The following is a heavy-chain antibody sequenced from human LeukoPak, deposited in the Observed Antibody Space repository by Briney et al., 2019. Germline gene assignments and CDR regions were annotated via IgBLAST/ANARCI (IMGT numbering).Heavy chain of an antibody. CDR1: GGSISSYY. D-gene: IGHD3-3*01. Sequence: SETLSLTCTVSGGSISSYYWSWIRQPPGQGQELIGYIYYSESTNYNPSLKSRVTLSVDTSKHQFSLKLSSVTASDTAAYYCARQLDLSITRFDYGGQGTRVTVSS. CDR3: ARQLDLSITRFDY. J-gene: IGHJ4*02. V-gene: IGHV4-59*08. CDR2: IYYSEST.